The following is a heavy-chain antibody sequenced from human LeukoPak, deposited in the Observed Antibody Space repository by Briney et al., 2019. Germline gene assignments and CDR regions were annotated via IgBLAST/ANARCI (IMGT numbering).Heavy chain of an antibody. CDR1: GYGFIGYY. J-gene: IGHJ5*02. V-gene: IGHV1-2*02. CDR3: ARDSGSWFDP. Sequence: ASVKVSCKASGYGFIGYYIHWVRQAPGQGLEWMGWINPNSGGTSYAQKFQGRVTMTRDTSSSTAYMELSSLTSDDTAVYYCARDSGSWFDPWGQGTLVTVSS. CDR2: INPNSGGT. D-gene: IGHD6-19*01.